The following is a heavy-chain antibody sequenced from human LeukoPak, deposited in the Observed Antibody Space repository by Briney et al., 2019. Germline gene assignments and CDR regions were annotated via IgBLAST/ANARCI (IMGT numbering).Heavy chain of an antibody. CDR3: ARGPKGGLSSGWYYFDY. Sequence: SETLSLTCAVYGGSFSGYYWSWIRQPPGKGLEWIGEINHSGSTNYNPSLKSRVTISVDTSKNQFSLKLSSVTAADTAVYYCARGPKGGLSSGWYYFDYWGQGTLVTVSS. CDR1: GGSFSGYY. J-gene: IGHJ4*02. D-gene: IGHD6-19*01. V-gene: IGHV4-34*01. CDR2: INHSGST.